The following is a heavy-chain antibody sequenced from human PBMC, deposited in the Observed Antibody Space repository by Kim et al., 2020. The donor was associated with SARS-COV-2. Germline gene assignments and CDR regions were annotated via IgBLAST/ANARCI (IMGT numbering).Heavy chain of an antibody. J-gene: IGHJ6*01. D-gene: IGHD6-19*01. V-gene: IGHV3-30-3*01. CDR2: ISYDGSNK. CDR1: GLTFSSYA. CDR3: PRALGSGWHTGYYGMDV. Sequence: GGSLRLSCAAFGLTFSSYAMHWVRQAPGKGLEWVAVISYDGSNKYYADSVKGRFTISRDNSKNKLYLQMNSLRAEDTAVYYCPRALGSGWHTGYYGMDV.